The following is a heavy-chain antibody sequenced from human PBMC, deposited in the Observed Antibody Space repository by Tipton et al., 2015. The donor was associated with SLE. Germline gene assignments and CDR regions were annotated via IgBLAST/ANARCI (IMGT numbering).Heavy chain of an antibody. D-gene: IGHD2-15*01. J-gene: IGHJ5*02. CDR3: AREGNCSGGSCWNWFDP. CDR1: GGFISSGSYY. CDR2: IYTSGST. Sequence: LRLSCTVSGGFISSGSYYWSWIRQPAGKGLEWIGRIYTSGSTNYNPSLKSRVTISVDTSKNQFSLKLSSVTAADTAVYHCAREGNCSGGSCWNWFDPWGQGTLVTVSS. V-gene: IGHV4-61*02.